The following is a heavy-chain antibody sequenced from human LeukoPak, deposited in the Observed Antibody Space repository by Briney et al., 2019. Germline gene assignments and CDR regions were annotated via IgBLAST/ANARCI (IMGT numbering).Heavy chain of an antibody. CDR2: LYYSGNT. CDR3: ARQTKGSRFCSGGSCYSRWFDP. Sequence: SGTLSLTCTVSGGSISSSSYYWGWIRQPPGKGLEWIGSLYYSGNTYYNPSLNSRVTISVDTSKNQFSLKLSSVTAADTAVYYCARQTKGSRFCSGGSCYSRWFDPWGQGTLVTVSS. D-gene: IGHD2-15*01. J-gene: IGHJ5*02. CDR1: GGSISSSSYY. V-gene: IGHV4-39*01.